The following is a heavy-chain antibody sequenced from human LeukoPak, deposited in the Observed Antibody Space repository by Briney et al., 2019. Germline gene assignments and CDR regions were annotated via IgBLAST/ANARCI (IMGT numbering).Heavy chain of an antibody. CDR3: ARDFMYSITCAGC. Sequence: GGSLRLSCAASGFTFSNTWMHWVRQVPGKGLMWVSRIKTDGSSTSYADSVKGRFTISRDNAKNTLYLQMNSLRVEDTAVYYCARDFMYSITCAGCWGQGTLVTVSS. J-gene: IGHJ4*02. CDR1: GFTFSNTW. CDR2: IKTDGSST. V-gene: IGHV3-74*01. D-gene: IGHD6-13*01.